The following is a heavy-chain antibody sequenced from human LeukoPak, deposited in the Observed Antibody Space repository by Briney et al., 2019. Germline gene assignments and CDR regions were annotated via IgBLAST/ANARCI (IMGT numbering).Heavy chain of an antibody. V-gene: IGHV4-39*01. J-gene: IGHJ3*02. CDR2: IYYSGST. D-gene: IGHD3-3*01. CDR3: ASPFYDFWSGAFAI. CDR1: GGSISSSSYY. Sequence: SETLSLTCTVSGGSISSSSYYWGWIRQPPGKGLEWIGSIYYSGSTYYNPSLKSRVTISVDTSKNQFSLKLSSVTAADTAVYYCASPFYDFWSGAFAIWGQGTMVTVSS.